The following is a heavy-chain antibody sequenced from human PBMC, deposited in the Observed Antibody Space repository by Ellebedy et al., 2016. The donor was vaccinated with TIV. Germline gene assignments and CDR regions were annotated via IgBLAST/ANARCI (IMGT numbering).Heavy chain of an antibody. J-gene: IGHJ4*02. CDR1: GFTFSSYA. V-gene: IGHV3-23*01. Sequence: GESLKISCAASGFTFSSYAMSWVRQAPGKGLEWVSAISGSGGSTYYADSVKGRFTISRDNSKNTRYLQMNSLRAEDTAVYYCAKVPDVVVAATPDYWGQGTLVTVSS. CDR2: ISGSGGST. CDR3: AKVPDVVVAATPDY. D-gene: IGHD2-15*01.